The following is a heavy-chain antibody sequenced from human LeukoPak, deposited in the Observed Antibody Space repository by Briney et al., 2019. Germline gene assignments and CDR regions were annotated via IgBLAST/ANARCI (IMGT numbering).Heavy chain of an antibody. Sequence: PSETLSLTCTVSGGSINNYYWIWVRQPPGKGLEWIGHIYNSGSTNYNPSLKSRVTISVDTSKKQFSLKLSSVTAADTAVYYCARGRFRADYDILTGPPDYWGQGTLVTVSS. J-gene: IGHJ4*02. CDR3: ARGRFRADYDILTGPPDY. D-gene: IGHD3-9*01. CDR1: GGSINNYY. CDR2: IYNSGST. V-gene: IGHV4-59*01.